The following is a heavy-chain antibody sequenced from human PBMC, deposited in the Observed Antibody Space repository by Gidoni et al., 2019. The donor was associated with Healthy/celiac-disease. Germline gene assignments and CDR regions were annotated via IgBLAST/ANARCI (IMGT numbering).Heavy chain of an antibody. V-gene: IGHV3-9*01. Sequence: EVQLVESGGGLVQPGRSLRLSCAASGFTFDDYAMHWVRQAPGKGLEWVSGISWNSGSIGYADSVKGRFTISRDNAKNSLYLQMNSLRAEDTALYYCAKDIGTPGLFDYWGQGTLVTVSS. CDR1: GFTFDDYA. CDR2: ISWNSGSI. J-gene: IGHJ4*02. CDR3: AKDIGTPGLFDY.